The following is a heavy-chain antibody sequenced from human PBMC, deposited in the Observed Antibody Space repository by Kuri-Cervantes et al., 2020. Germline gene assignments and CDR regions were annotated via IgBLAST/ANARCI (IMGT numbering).Heavy chain of an antibody. D-gene: IGHD1-26*01. CDR2: ISYDGSNK. CDR1: GLTFSNCT. Sequence: GESLKISCAASGLTFSNCTIYWVRQTPGKGLDWVAVISYDGSNKYYADSVKGRFTISRDNSKNTLYLQMNSLRAEDTAVYYCAREETYSGSYHFDYWGQGTLVTVSS. J-gene: IGHJ4*02. V-gene: IGHV3-30-3*01. CDR3: AREETYSGSYHFDY.